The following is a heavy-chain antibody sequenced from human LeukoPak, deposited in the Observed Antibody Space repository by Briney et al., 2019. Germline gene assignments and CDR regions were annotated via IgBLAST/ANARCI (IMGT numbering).Heavy chain of an antibody. CDR2: ISWNSGSI. J-gene: IGHJ6*03. V-gene: IGHV3-9*01. CDR1: GFTFDDYA. Sequence: GGSLRLSCAASGFTFDDYAMHWVRQAPGKGLEWVSGISWNSGSIGYADSVKGRFTISRDNAKNSLYLQMNSLRVEDTAVYYCARVRPYYYYMDVWGKGTTVTVSS. CDR3: ARVRPYYYYMDV.